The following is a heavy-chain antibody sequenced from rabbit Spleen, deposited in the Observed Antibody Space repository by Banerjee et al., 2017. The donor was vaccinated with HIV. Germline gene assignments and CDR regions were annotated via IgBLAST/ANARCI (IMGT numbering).Heavy chain of an antibody. D-gene: IGHD1-1*01. V-gene: IGHV1S45*01. CDR1: GFTFSSYW. Sequence: QEQLVESGGGLVQPGGSLKLSCKASGFTFSSYWIYWVRQAPGKGLEWIGCIYTGDGSTYYAGWVNGRFTISKTSSTTVTLQMTSLTAADTATYFCARDLDGVIGWNFGWWGQGTLVTVS. CDR3: ARDLDGVIGWNFGW. J-gene: IGHJ4*01. CDR2: IYTGDGST.